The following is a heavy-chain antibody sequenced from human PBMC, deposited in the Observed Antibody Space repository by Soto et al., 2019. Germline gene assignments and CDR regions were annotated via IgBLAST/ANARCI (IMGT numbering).Heavy chain of an antibody. CDR1: GYSFTTYW. CDR2: IDPSDSYT. J-gene: IGHJ6*02. D-gene: IGHD1-7*01. V-gene: IGHV5-10-1*01. CDR3: ARLGTAVTSVAHYGMDV. Sequence: GESLKISCKGSGYSFTTYWINWVRQMPGKGLEWMGKIDPSDSYTNYSPSFQGHVSISLDKSISTAYLQWSSLKASDTAMYYCARLGTAVTSVAHYGMDVWGQGTTVTVSS.